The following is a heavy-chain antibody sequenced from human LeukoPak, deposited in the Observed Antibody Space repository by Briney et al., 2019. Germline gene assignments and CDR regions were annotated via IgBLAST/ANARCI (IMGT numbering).Heavy chain of an antibody. CDR1: GGSFSGYY. J-gene: IGHJ6*04. CDR2: INHSGST. D-gene: IGHD3-10*01. CDR3: ARGLSVRATMVRDLDG. V-gene: IGHV4-34*01. Sequence: PSETLSLTCAVYGGSFSGYYWSWIRQPPGKGLEWIGEINHSGSTNYNPSLKSRVTISVDTSKNQFSLKLSSVTAADTAVYYRARGLSVRATMVRDLDGWGKGTTVTVSS.